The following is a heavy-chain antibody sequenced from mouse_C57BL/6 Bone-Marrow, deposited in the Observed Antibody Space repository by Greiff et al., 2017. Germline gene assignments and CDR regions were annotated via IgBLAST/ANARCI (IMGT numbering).Heavy chain of an antibody. J-gene: IGHJ2*01. D-gene: IGHD1-1*01. CDR2: IHPNSGST. Sequence: VQLQQPGAELVKPGASVKLSCKASGYTFTSYWLHWVKQRPGQGLEWIGMIHPNSGSTNYTEKFQSKATLTVDKSSSTAYMQLSNLTSEDAAVYYCARKRKITTVVFDYWGQGTTLTVSS. V-gene: IGHV1-64*01. CDR3: ARKRKITTVVFDY. CDR1: GYTFTSYW.